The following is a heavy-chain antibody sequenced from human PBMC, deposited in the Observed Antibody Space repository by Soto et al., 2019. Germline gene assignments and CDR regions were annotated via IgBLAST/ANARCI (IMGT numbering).Heavy chain of an antibody. V-gene: IGHV3-23*01. CDR3: AKGRGGSGSLTPRVDF. CDR1: GFTFNNYA. D-gene: IGHD3-10*01. Sequence: EVQLLESGGGLVQPGGSLRLSCAASGFTFNNYAMTWVSQAPGKGLEWVSAISGGGDTKSYADSVKGRFTVSRDGSKNTRYLQMSSLRAEDTALYYCAKGRGGSGSLTPRVDFWGQGTLVTVSS. J-gene: IGHJ4*02. CDR2: ISGGGDTK.